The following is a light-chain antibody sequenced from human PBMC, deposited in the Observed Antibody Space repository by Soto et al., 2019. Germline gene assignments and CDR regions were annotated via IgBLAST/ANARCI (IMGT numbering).Light chain of an antibody. CDR2: EVN. J-gene: IGLJ1*01. CDR3: CSFAGSNPFPYV. V-gene: IGLV2-23*02. Sequence: QSVLTQPASVSGSPGQSITISCTGTISDVGRHNLVSWYQQHPDKAPKLIIYEVNERPSGVSSRFSGSKSGNTASLTVSGLQPDDEADYHCCSFAGSNPFPYVFGTGTKVTVL. CDR1: ISDVGRHNL.